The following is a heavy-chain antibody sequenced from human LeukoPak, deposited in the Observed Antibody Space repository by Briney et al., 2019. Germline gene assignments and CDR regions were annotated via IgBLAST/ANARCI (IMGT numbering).Heavy chain of an antibody. Sequence: TSETLSLTCAVYGGSFSGYYWSWIRQPPGKGLEWIGEINHSGSTNYNPSLKSRVTISVDTSKNQFSLKLSSVTAADTAVYYCARQIRWLRYWFDPWGQGTLVTVSS. D-gene: IGHD5-12*01. CDR3: ARQIRWLRYWFDP. CDR2: INHSGST. CDR1: GGSFSGYY. J-gene: IGHJ5*02. V-gene: IGHV4-34*01.